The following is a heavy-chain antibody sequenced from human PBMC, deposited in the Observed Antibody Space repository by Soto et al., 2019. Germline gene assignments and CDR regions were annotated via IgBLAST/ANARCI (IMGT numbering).Heavy chain of an antibody. V-gene: IGHV1-24*01. CDR3: ATILDCSSTSCPLDY. CDR2: FDPEDGET. J-gene: IGHJ4*02. D-gene: IGHD2-2*01. Sequence: ASVKVSCKVSGYTLTELSMHWVRQAPGKGLEWMGGFDPEDGETIYAQKFQGRVTMTEDTSTDTAYMELSSLRSEDTAVYYCATILDCSSTSCPLDYWGQGTLVTVSS. CDR1: GYTLTELS.